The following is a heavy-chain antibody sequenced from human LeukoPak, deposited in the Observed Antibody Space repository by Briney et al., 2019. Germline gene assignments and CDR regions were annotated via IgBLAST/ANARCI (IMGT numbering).Heavy chain of an antibody. D-gene: IGHD3-3*01. CDR2: ISSSGSTI. V-gene: IGHV3-11*04. CDR1: GFTFSDYY. Sequence: GGSLRLSCAASGFTFSDYYMSWIRQAPGKGLEWVSYISSSGSTIYYADSVKGRFTISRDNTKNSLYLQMNSLRAEDTAVYYCARAIFGVVILYYMDVWGKGTTVTVSS. J-gene: IGHJ6*03. CDR3: ARAIFGVVILYYMDV.